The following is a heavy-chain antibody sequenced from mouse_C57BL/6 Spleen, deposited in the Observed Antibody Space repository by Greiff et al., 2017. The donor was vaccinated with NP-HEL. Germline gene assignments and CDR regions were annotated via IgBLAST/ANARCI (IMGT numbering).Heavy chain of an antibody. V-gene: IGHV1-59*01. CDR1: GYTFTSYW. D-gene: IGHD2-3*01. Sequence: QVQLQQPGAELVRPGTSVKLSCKASGYTFTSYWMHWVKQRPGQGLEWIGVIDPSDSYTNYNQNFKGKDTLTVDTSSSTAYMQLSSLTSEDCAVYYCASSGGYSKFAYWGKGTLVTVSA. CDR2: IDPSDSYT. CDR3: ASSGGYSKFAY. J-gene: IGHJ3*01.